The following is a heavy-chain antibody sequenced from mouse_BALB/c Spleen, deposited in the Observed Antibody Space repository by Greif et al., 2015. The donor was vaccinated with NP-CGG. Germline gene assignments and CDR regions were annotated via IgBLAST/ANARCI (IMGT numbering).Heavy chain of an antibody. Sequence: VQLQQSGAELAKPGASVKMSCKASGYTFTSYWMRWVKQRPGQGLEWIGYINPSTGYTEYNQKFKDKATLTADKSSSTAYMQLSSLTSEDSAVYYCARVGNWDGYWGQGTTLTVSS. D-gene: IGHD4-1*01. V-gene: IGHV1-7*01. CDR2: INPSTGYT. CDR3: ARVGNWDGY. CDR1: GYTFTSYW. J-gene: IGHJ2*01.